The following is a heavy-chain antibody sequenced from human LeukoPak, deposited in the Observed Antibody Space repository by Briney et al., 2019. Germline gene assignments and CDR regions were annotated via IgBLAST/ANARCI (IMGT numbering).Heavy chain of an antibody. D-gene: IGHD6-13*01. Sequence: GGSLRLSCAASGFTFSSYAMSWVRQAPGKGLEWVAVISYDGSNKYYADSVKGRFTISRDNSKNTLYLQMNSLRAEDTAVYYCAKDGPEGSSWSKNWYFDLWGRGTLVTVSS. CDR2: ISYDGSNK. CDR1: GFTFSSYA. CDR3: AKDGPEGSSWSKNWYFDL. J-gene: IGHJ2*01. V-gene: IGHV3-30-3*01.